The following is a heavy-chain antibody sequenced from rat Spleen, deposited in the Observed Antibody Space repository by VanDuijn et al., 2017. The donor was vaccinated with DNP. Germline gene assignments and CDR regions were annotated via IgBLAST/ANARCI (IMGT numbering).Heavy chain of an antibody. CDR2: IWSDGST. J-gene: IGHJ1*01. V-gene: IGHV2-70*01. CDR1: GFSLTSYD. CDR3: ARAGDYGDYTYSWYVDL. Sequence: QLKESGPGLVQPSETLSLTCTVSGFSLTSYDVNWLRQPPGKGLEWMGTIWSDGSTDYNLPLKSRLSITRDTSKGQLFLKMDSLQTEDTAIYFCARAGDYGDYTYSWYVDLWGPGTMVTVSS. D-gene: IGHD1-11*01.